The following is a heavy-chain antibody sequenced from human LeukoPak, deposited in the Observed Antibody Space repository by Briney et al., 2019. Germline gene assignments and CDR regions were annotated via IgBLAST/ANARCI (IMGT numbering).Heavy chain of an antibody. Sequence: GGTLRLSCAASGFTFSSYGMSWVRQAPGKGLEWVSAISGSGGSTYYADSVKGRFTISRDNSKNTLYLQMNSLRAEDTAVYFCATLGDRSDYWGPGTLVTVSS. CDR1: GFTFSSYG. J-gene: IGHJ4*02. V-gene: IGHV3-23*01. CDR2: ISGSGGST. D-gene: IGHD3-16*01. CDR3: ATLGDRSDY.